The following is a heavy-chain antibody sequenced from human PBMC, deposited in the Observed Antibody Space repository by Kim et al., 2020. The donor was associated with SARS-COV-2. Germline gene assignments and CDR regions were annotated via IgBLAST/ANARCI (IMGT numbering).Heavy chain of an antibody. CDR2: IYYSGST. J-gene: IGHJ3*02. V-gene: IGHV4-39*01. Sequence: SETLSLTCTVSGGSISSSSYYWGWIRQPPGKGLEWIGSIYYSGSTYYNPSLKSRVTISVDTSKNQFSLKLSSVTAADTAVYYCARQGGGSGSYWGAFDIWGQGTMVTVSS. CDR3: ARQGGGSGSYWGAFDI. D-gene: IGHD3-10*01. CDR1: GGSISSSSYY.